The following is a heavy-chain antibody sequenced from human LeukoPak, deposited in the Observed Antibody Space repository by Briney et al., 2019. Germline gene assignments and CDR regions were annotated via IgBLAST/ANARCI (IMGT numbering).Heavy chain of an antibody. J-gene: IGHJ4*02. D-gene: IGHD3-22*01. V-gene: IGHV3-73*01. Sequence: PGGSLRLSCAASGFTFSGSAMHWVRQAPRPGLEWVGRIRTTANSYATAYAASLNGRFTISRDDSTNTAYLQMNSLKTEDTAVYVCTRAYYDVSAYLNYWGQGTLVTVSS. CDR3: TRAYYDVSAYLNY. CDR2: IRTTANSYAT. CDR1: GFTFSGSA.